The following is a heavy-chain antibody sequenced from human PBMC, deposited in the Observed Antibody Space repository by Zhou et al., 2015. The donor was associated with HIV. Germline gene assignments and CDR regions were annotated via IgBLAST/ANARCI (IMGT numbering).Heavy chain of an antibody. CDR1: GFTFSSYA. CDR3: AKGDDTSGFYNCPLES. CDR2: TSDAGGTT. J-gene: IGHJ5*02. Sequence: EVQLLESGGGLVQPGGSLRLSCAASGFTFSSYAMSWVRQAPGKGLEWVSVTSDAGGTTYYADSVRGRFTISRDNSKNTLYLQLNSLRAEDTAVYYCAKGDDTSGFYNCPLESWGQGTLVTVSS. V-gene: IGHV3-23*01. D-gene: IGHD3-22*01.